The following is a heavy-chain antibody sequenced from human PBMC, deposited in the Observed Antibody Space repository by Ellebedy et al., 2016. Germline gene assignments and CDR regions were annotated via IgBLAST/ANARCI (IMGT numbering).Heavy chain of an antibody. CDR1: GGSISSSSYY. V-gene: IGHV4-39*07. CDR2: IYYSGST. Sequence: SETLSLTCTVSGGSISSSSYYWGWLRQPPGKGLEWIGSIYYSGSTYYNPSLKSRVTISVDTSKNQFSLKLSSVTAADTAVYYCARARIAVGATTFDYWGQGTLVTVSS. D-gene: IGHD1-26*01. J-gene: IGHJ4*02. CDR3: ARARIAVGATTFDY.